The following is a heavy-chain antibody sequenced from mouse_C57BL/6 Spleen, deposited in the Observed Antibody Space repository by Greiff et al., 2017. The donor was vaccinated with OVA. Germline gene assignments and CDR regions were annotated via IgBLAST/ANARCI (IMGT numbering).Heavy chain of an antibody. CDR3: ARPLWLRRGNGLFDY. CDR2: INPNNGGT. J-gene: IGHJ2*01. D-gene: IGHD2-2*01. Sequence: EVQLHQSGPELVKPGASVKISCKASGYTFTDYYMNWVKQSHGKSLEWIGDINPNNGGTSYNQKFKGKATLTVDKSSSTAYMELRSLTSEDSAVYYCARPLWLRRGNGLFDYWGQGTTLTVSS. V-gene: IGHV1-26*01. CDR1: GYTFTDYY.